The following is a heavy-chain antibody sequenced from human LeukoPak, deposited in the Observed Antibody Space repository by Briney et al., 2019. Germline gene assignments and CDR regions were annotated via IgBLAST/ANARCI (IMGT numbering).Heavy chain of an antibody. CDR1: GFSLSTSGVG. Sequence: FGPTLVKPTQTLTLTCTFSGFSLSTSGVGVGCIRQPPGMALEWLALIYWDDDKRYTPSLKSRLTITKDTSKNPVVLTMTNIDPVDTATYYCAHSPNMVRGVHLWVWFDLWGQGTLVTVSS. CDR3: AHSPNMVRGVHLWVWFDL. D-gene: IGHD3-10*01. J-gene: IGHJ5*02. CDR2: IYWDDDK. V-gene: IGHV2-5*02.